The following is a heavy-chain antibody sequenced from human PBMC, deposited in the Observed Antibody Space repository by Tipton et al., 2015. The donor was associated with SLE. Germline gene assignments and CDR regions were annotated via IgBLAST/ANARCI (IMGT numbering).Heavy chain of an antibody. CDR2: IHYSGTS. Sequence: TLSLTCTVSGGSISSHYWSWIRQPPGKGLEWIGSIHYSGTSNYNPSLKNRVTVSSDTSKNQFSLRLTSVSAADTAFYYCARDLAWGSWGYWGQGILGTVSS. V-gene: IGHV4-59*11. CDR3: ARDLAWGSWGY. D-gene: IGHD7-27*01. CDR1: GGSISSHY. J-gene: IGHJ4*02.